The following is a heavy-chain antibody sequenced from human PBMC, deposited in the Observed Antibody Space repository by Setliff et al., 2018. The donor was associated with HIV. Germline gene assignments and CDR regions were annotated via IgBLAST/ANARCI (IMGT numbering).Heavy chain of an antibody. CDR3: GRDVHDAAADN. J-gene: IGHJ4*02. CDR1: GFTFSNYA. V-gene: IGHV3-23*01. D-gene: IGHD6-13*01. Sequence: PGGSLRLSCAASGFTFSNYAMGWVRQGPGKGLEWVSTIGAAGYPTHYAESVKGRFTISKDNSQNALYLQMNSLTDEDTAVYYCGRDVHDAAADNWGRGTLVTVSS. CDR2: IGAAGYPT.